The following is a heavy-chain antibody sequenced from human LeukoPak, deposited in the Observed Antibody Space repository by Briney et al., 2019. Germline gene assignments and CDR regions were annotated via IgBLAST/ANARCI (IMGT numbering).Heavy chain of an antibody. CDR3: TTEYSSSYNWFNP. CDR2: IKSKTNGGTT. J-gene: IGHJ5*02. D-gene: IGHD6-6*01. Sequence: PGGSLRLFCAASGFTFSNAWMAWVRQAPGKGLEWVGRIKSKTNGGTTDYPAPVKGRFTISRDDSKNTLYLQMNSLKIEDTAVYYCTTEYSSSYNWFNPWGQGTLVTVSS. CDR1: GFTFSNAW. V-gene: IGHV3-15*01.